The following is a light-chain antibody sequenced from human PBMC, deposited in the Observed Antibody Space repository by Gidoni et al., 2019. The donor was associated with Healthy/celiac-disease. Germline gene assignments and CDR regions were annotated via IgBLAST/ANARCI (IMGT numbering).Light chain of an antibody. CDR1: KLGDKY. Sequence: SFELTQPTSVSVSPGQTASITCSGDKLGDKYACWYQQKPGQSPVLVIYQVSQRPSGVPERFAGANSGNTATLTISGTQAMDEADYDCQAWDSSTVVFGGGTKLTVL. CDR3: QAWDSSTVV. J-gene: IGLJ2*01. CDR2: QVS. V-gene: IGLV3-1*01.